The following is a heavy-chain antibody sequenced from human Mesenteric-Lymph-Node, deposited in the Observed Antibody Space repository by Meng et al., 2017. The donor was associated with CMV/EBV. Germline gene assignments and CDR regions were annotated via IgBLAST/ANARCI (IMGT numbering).Heavy chain of an antibody. V-gene: IGHV4-61*01. CDR1: GGSVSSGSYY. J-gene: IGHJ5*02. Sequence: GSLRLSCTVPGGSVSSGSYYWSWIRQPPGKGLEWIGYIYYSGSTNYNPSLKSRVTISVETSKNQFSLKLSSVTAADTAVYYCARALSGSYNWFDPWGQGTLVTVSS. CDR2: IYYSGST. D-gene: IGHD1-26*01. CDR3: ARALSGSYNWFDP.